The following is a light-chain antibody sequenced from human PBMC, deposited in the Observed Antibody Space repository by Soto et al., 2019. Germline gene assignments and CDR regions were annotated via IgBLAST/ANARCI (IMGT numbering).Light chain of an antibody. J-gene: IGKJ4*01. V-gene: IGKV3-11*01. CDR3: QQYDNSPLT. Sequence: IVLTQSPDTLSLSPGERATLSCRASQSVRAYLAWYQQKPGQAPRLLIYDASNRATGIPARFSGSRSGPEFTLTISRLEPEDFAVYYCQQYDNSPLTFGGGTKVDIK. CDR2: DAS. CDR1: QSVRAY.